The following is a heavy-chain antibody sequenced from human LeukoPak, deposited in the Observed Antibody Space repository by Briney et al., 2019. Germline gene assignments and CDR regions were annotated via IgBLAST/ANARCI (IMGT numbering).Heavy chain of an antibody. D-gene: IGHD5-24*01. V-gene: IGHV1-69*05. J-gene: IGHJ3*02. CDR1: GGTFSSYA. CDR3: ARIRDGYNDAYDI. CDR2: IIPIFGTA. Sequence: SVKVSCKASGGTFSSYAISWVRQAPGQGLEWMGGIIPIFGTANYAQNFQGRVTMTRDTSTSTVYMELSSLRSEDTAIYYCARIRDGYNDAYDIWGQGTVVTVPS.